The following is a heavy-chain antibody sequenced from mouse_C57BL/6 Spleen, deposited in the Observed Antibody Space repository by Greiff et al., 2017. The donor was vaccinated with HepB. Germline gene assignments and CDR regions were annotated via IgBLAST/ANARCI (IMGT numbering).Heavy chain of an antibody. J-gene: IGHJ1*03. D-gene: IGHD1-1*01. CDR3: TREGTTVVPSSYWYFDV. Sequence: DVMLVESGEGLVKPGGSLKLSCAASGFTFSSYAMSWVRQTPEKRLEWVAYISSGGDYIYYADTVKGRFTISRDNARNTLYLQMSSLKSEDTAMYYCTREGTTVVPSSYWYFDVWGTGTTVTVSS. CDR2: ISSGGDYI. V-gene: IGHV5-9-1*02. CDR1: GFTFSSYA.